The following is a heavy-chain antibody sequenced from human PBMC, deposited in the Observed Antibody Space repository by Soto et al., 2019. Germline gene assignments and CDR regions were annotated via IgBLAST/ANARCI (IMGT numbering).Heavy chain of an antibody. V-gene: IGHV3-21*01. CDR2: ISSSSSYI. CDR1: GFTFSSYS. Sequence: EVQLVESGGGLVKPGGSLRLSCAASGFTFSSYSMNWVRQAPGKGLEWVSSISSSSSYIYYADSVKGRFTISRDNAKNSLYLQMNSLRAEDTAVYYCARDLYSSSWYGDYYCGMDVWGQGTTVTVSS. J-gene: IGHJ6*02. CDR3: ARDLYSSSWYGDYYCGMDV. D-gene: IGHD6-13*01.